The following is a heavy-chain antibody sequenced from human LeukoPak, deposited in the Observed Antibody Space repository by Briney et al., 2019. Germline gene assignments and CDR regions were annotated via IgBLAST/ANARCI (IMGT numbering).Heavy chain of an antibody. CDR1: GGSISTYY. J-gene: IGHJ6*03. CDR3: ARTGYCSSASCYTASRPYYYYYMDV. V-gene: IGHV4-59*01. D-gene: IGHD2-2*02. Sequence: SETLSLTCTVSGGSISTYYWSWIRQPPGKGLEWIGYIYYSGSTNYNPSLKSRVTMSVDTSKNQFSLKLSSVTAADTAVYYCARTGYCSSASCYTASRPYYYYYMDVWGKGTTVTVSS. CDR2: IYYSGST.